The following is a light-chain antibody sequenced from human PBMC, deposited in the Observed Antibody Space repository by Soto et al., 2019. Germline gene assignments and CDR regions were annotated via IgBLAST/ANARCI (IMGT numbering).Light chain of an antibody. CDR1: QDISNF. Sequence: DIQMTQSPSSLSASVGDRVTITCRASQDISNFLAWYQQIPGKAPKLLISSTSTLQSGVPSRFSGSGSGTDFTLTVGGLQPEDAATYYCQQTKSFPLTFGGGTKVDI. CDR3: QQTKSFPLT. CDR2: STS. J-gene: IGKJ4*01. V-gene: IGKV1-12*01.